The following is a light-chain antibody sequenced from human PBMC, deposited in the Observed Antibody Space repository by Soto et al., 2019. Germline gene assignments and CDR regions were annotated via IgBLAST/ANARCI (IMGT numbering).Light chain of an antibody. CDR3: QHYNRYAEA. V-gene: IGKV1-5*03. J-gene: IGKJ1*01. CDR1: QPISSW. Sequence: DIQMTHYPSTLSGSVGDRGTITCRASQPISSWLAWYQQKPGKAPKLRIDKASTLKSGDPSRFSRSVSGTEFTLTISRLQPVEFATSYCQHYNRYAEAFGQGPKEE. CDR2: KAS.